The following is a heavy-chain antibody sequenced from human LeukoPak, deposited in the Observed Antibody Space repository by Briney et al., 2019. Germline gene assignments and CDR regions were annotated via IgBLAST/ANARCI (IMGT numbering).Heavy chain of an antibody. D-gene: IGHD6-13*01. Sequence: SVKVSCKASGGTFSSYAISWVRQAPGQGLEWMGRIIPILGIANYARKFQGRVTITADKSTSTAYMELSSLRSEDTAVYYCARGRLGAGSDYWGQGTLVTVSS. J-gene: IGHJ4*02. CDR1: GGTFSSYA. V-gene: IGHV1-69*04. CDR3: ARGRLGAGSDY. CDR2: IIPILGIA.